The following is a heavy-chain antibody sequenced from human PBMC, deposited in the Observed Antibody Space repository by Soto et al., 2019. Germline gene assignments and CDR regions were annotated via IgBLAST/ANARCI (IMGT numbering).Heavy chain of an antibody. D-gene: IGHD3-22*01. CDR2: ISSSSSYI. V-gene: IGHV3-21*06. J-gene: IGHJ5*02. CDR1: GFTFSSYS. Sequence: EVQLVESEGGLVKPGGSLILSCAASGFTFSSYSMNWVRQAPGKGLEWVSSISSSSSYIYYADSVKGRFTISRDNAKNSLYLQMNSLRAEDTAVYYCARAKYYYDSHTGGWFDPWGQGTLVTVSS. CDR3: ARAKYYYDSHTGGWFDP.